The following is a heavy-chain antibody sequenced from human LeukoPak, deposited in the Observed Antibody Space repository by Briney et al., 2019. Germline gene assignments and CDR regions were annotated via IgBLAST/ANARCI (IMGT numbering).Heavy chain of an antibody. CDR1: GGSISSHY. CDR3: ARHHIAVGDIS. CDR2: MYYSGNT. V-gene: IGHV4-59*08. J-gene: IGHJ5*02. D-gene: IGHD2-2*01. Sequence: PSETLSLTCSVSGGSISSHYWSWIRQPPGKGLEWIAHMYYSGNTKYNPSLESRVTTSVDTSKTQFSLKLSSATAADTAVYYCARHHIAVGDISWGQGTLVTVSS.